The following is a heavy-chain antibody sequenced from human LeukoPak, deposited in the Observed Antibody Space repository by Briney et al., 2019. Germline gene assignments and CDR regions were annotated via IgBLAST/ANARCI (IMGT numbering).Heavy chain of an antibody. Sequence: SETLSLTCNVSGASFESHYWTWIRPPPDKRLEWIGYYFDTGSTDYNPSLKSRVTMSVDRSKNQFFLSLKSVTAADTAVYYCVRTGWELLTTWGPGTPVTVSS. CDR1: GASFESHY. V-gene: IGHV4-59*11. CDR2: YFDTGST. D-gene: IGHD4-23*01. J-gene: IGHJ4*02. CDR3: VRTGWELLTT.